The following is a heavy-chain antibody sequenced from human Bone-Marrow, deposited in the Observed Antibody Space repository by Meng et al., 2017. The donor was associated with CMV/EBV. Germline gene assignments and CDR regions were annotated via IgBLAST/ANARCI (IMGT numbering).Heavy chain of an antibody. CDR2: IYYSGST. CDR1: GGSISSYY. D-gene: IGHD2-2*02. V-gene: IGHV4-59*01. Sequence: SETLSLTCTVSGGSISSYYWSWIRQPPGKGLEWIGYIYYSGSTNYNPSLKSRVTISVDTSKNQFSLKLSSVTAADTAVYYCARDLQYQLLYQNYYYYGMDVWGQGTTVTVS. CDR3: ARDLQYQLLYQNYYYYGMDV. J-gene: IGHJ6*02.